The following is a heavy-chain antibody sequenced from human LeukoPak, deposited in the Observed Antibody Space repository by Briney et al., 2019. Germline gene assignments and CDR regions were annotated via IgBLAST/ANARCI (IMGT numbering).Heavy chain of an antibody. CDR1: GGSISSYY. V-gene: IGHV4-4*07. CDR2: IYTSGST. D-gene: IGHD3-3*01. CDR3: AREPIRITIFGGDAFDI. Sequence: SETLSLTCTVSGGSISSYYWSWIRQPAGKGLEWIGRIYTSGSTNYNPSLKSRVTMSVDTSKNQFSLKLSSVTAADTAVYYCAREPIRITIFGGDAFDIWGQGTMVTVSS. J-gene: IGHJ3*02.